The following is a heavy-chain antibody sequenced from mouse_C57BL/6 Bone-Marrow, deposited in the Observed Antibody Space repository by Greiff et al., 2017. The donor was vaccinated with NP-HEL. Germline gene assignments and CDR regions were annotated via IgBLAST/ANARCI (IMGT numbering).Heavy chain of an antibody. V-gene: IGHV1-15*01. Sequence: QVQLQQSGAELVRPGASVTLSCKASGYTFTDYEMHWVKQTPVHGLEWIGAIDPETGGTAYNQKFKGKAILTADKSSSTAYMELRSLTSEDSAVYYCTRDDCGFPYYFDYWGKGTTLTVSS. J-gene: IGHJ2*01. D-gene: IGHD2-4*01. CDR3: TRDDCGFPYYFDY. CDR1: GYTFTDYE. CDR2: IDPETGGT.